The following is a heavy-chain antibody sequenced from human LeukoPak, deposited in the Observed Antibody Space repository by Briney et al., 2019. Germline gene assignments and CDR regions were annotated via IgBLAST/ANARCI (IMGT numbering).Heavy chain of an antibody. CDR2: INHSGST. CDR1: GGSFSGYY. Sequence: SETLSLTCAVYGGSFSGYYWSWIRQPPGKGLEWIGEINHSGSTNYNPSLKSRVTISVDTSKNQFSLKLSSVTAADTAVYYCARLKYDRSLYFDFWGQGTLVTVSS. D-gene: IGHD3-16*01. CDR3: ARLKYDRSLYFDF. V-gene: IGHV4-34*01. J-gene: IGHJ4*02.